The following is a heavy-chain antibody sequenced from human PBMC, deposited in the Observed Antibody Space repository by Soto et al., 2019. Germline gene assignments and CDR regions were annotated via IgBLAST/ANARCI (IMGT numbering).Heavy chain of an antibody. CDR1: GFTFSSYE. CDR2: ISSSGSTI. Sequence: GGSLRLSCAASGFTFSSYEMNWVRQAPGKGLERVSYISSSGSTIYYADSVKGRFTISRDNAKNSLYLQMNSLRAEDTAVYYCAREIQLCLDYWGQGTLVTVSS. CDR3: AREIQLCLDY. D-gene: IGHD5-18*01. V-gene: IGHV3-48*03. J-gene: IGHJ4*02.